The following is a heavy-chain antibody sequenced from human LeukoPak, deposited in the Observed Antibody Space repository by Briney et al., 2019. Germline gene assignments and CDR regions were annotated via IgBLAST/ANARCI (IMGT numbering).Heavy chain of an antibody. D-gene: IGHD3-10*01. V-gene: IGHV3-21*05. Sequence: GGPLRLSCAASGFTFSSYSMNWVRQAPGKGLEWVSYISSSSSYIYYADSVKGRFTISRDNAKNSLYLQMNSLRAEDTAVYYCAREGPTWSGESPEDDWGQGTLVTVSS. CDR3: AREGPTWSGESPEDD. J-gene: IGHJ4*02. CDR2: ISSSSSYI. CDR1: GFTFSSYS.